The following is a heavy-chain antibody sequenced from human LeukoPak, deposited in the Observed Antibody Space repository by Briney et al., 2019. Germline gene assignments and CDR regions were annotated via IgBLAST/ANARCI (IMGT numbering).Heavy chain of an antibody. CDR2: IYYSGST. J-gene: IGHJ5*02. D-gene: IGHD2-8*02. Sequence: PSETLSLTCTVSGGSISSSSYYWGWIRQPPGKGLEWSGSIYYSGSTYYNPSLKSRVTISVDTSKNQFSLKLSSVTAADTAVYYCARDQVLENWFDPWGQGTLVTVSS. V-gene: IGHV4-39*07. CDR1: GGSISSSSYY. CDR3: ARDQVLENWFDP.